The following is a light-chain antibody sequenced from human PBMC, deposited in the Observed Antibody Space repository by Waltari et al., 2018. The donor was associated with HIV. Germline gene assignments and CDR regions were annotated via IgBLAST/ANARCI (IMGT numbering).Light chain of an antibody. J-gene: IGLJ3*02. Sequence: QLVLTQSPSASASLGASVKLTCTLSSGHSSYAIAWHQQQAGKGPRFLMKIDSDGSHRKGDGIPDRFSGSSSGAERYLTISSLQSEDESDYYCQTWGTGNMGLVFGGGTKLTVL. V-gene: IGLV4-69*01. CDR3: QTWGTGNMGLV. CDR2: IDSDGSH. CDR1: SGHSSYA.